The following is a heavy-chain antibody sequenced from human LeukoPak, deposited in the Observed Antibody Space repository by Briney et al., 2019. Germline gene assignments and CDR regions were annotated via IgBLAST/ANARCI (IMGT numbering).Heavy chain of an antibody. CDR2: ISGSGGST. Sequence: GGSLRLSCAASGFTFSCYAMSWVRQAPGKGLEWVSAISGSGGSTYYADSVKGRFTISRDNSKNTLYLQMNSLRAEDTAVYYCAKGNLVSGWYYFDYWGQGTLVTVSS. D-gene: IGHD6-19*01. J-gene: IGHJ4*02. V-gene: IGHV3-23*01. CDR1: GFTFSCYA. CDR3: AKGNLVSGWYYFDY.